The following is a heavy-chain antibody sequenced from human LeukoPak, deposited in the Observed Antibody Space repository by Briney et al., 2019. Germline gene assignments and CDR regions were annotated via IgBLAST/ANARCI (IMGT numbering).Heavy chain of an antibody. V-gene: IGHV4-61*05. D-gene: IGHD1-1*01. J-gene: IGHJ4*02. Sequence: SETLSLTCTVSGGSISSSSYYWGWIRQPPGKGLEWIGYIHYSGDTDYVPSLKSRVSISVDTSKNQFSLKLTSLTAADTAVYYCVKVGTGTVDFWGQGTLVSISS. CDR2: IHYSGDT. CDR1: GGSISSSSYY. CDR3: VKVGTGTVDF.